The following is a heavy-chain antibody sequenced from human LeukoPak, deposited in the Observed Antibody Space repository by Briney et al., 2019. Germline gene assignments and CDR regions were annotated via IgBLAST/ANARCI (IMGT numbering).Heavy chain of an antibody. CDR1: GYSITSNYY. J-gene: IGHJ4*02. Sequence: SETLSLTCAVSGYSITSNYYWCWIRQPPGRGLEWIGSIHHGVSTFYNPSLKSRVTISVDTSNNHFSLRLTSVTAADTAVYYCARDRDDSTNYTPYYFDYWGQGALVAVSS. CDR2: IHHGVST. CDR3: ARDRDDSTNYTPYYFDY. D-gene: IGHD2-8*01. V-gene: IGHV4-38-2*02.